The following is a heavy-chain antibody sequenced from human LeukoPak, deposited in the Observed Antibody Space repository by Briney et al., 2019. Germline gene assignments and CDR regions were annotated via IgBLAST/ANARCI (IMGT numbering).Heavy chain of an antibody. Sequence: QPGGSLRLSCAASGFTFSSYGMHWVRQAPGKGLEWVAVISYDGSNKYYADSVKGRFTISRDNSKNTLYLQMNSLRAEDTAVYYCAKDGGDYDYWGQGTLVTVSS. CDR2: ISYDGSNK. CDR3: AKDGGDYDY. CDR1: GFTFSSYG. D-gene: IGHD3-16*01. J-gene: IGHJ4*02. V-gene: IGHV3-30*18.